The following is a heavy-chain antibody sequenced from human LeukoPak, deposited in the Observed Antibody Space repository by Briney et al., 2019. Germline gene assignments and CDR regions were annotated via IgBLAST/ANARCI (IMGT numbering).Heavy chain of an antibody. CDR1: GFTFDDYA. J-gene: IGHJ3*02. V-gene: IGHV3-9*01. Sequence: GRSLRLSCAGSGFTFDDYAIHWVRHAPGKGLEWVSGISWNSGSIDYADSVKGRITISRDNAKNSLSLQMNSLRAEDTALYYCAKGRRMVRGVNDDDAFDMWGQGTMVTVSS. D-gene: IGHD3-10*01. CDR2: ISWNSGSI. CDR3: AKGRRMVRGVNDDDAFDM.